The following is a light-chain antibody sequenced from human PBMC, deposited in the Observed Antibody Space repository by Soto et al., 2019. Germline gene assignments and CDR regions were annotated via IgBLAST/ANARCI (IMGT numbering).Light chain of an antibody. CDR1: QSVSSN. CDR2: GAS. Sequence: EIVMTQSPATLSVSPGERATLSRRASQSVSSNLAWYQQKPGQAPRLLIYGASTRATGIPARFSGSGSGTEFTLTIRSLQSEDFAVYYCQQYNNWPWTFGQGTKVEIK. V-gene: IGKV3-15*01. CDR3: QQYNNWPWT. J-gene: IGKJ1*01.